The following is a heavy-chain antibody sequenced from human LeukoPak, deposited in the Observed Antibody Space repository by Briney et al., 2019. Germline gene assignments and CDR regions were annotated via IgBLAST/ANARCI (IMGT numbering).Heavy chain of an antibody. Sequence: ASVTVSCKASGYTFTSYDINWVRQATGQGLEWMGWMNPNSGNTGYAQKFQGRVTMTRDTSINTAYMELSSLRSEDTAVYYCAICGGDCGGAFDIWGQGTMVTVSS. J-gene: IGHJ3*02. CDR2: MNPNSGNT. V-gene: IGHV1-8*01. CDR1: GYTFTSYD. D-gene: IGHD2-21*02. CDR3: AICGGDCGGAFDI.